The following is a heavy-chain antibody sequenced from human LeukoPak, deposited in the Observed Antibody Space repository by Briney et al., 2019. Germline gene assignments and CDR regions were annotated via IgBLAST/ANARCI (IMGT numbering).Heavy chain of an antibody. D-gene: IGHD3-10*01. CDR3: AREFRQSSDYYYYYMDV. CDR2: IYASGST. J-gene: IGHJ6*03. Sequence: SETLSLTCTVSGGSLSSYYWSWIRQPAGKGLEWIGRIYASGSTNYNPSLPRRGTMSVDTSKNQFSLKLSSVTAADTAVYYCAREFRQSSDYYYYYMDVWGKGTTVTVSS. CDR1: GGSLSSYY. V-gene: IGHV4-4*07.